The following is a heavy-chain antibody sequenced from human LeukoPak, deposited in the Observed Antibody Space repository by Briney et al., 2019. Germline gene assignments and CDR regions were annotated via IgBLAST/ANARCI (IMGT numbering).Heavy chain of an antibody. CDR2: IYYSGST. CDR1: GGSISSYY. J-gene: IGHJ5*02. D-gene: IGHD1-1*01. CDR3: ARAHPIMTTNWFDP. V-gene: IGHV4-59*01. Sequence: PSETLSLTCTVSGGSISSYYWSWIRQPPGKGLEWIGYIYYSGSTNYNPSLKSRVTISVDTSKNQFSLKLSSVTAADTAVYYCARAHPIMTTNWFDPWGQGTLVTVSS.